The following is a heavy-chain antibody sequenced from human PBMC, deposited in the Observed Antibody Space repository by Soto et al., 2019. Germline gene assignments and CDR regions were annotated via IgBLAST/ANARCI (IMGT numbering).Heavy chain of an antibody. CDR1: GFTLSSYS. CDR2: IGSTSTYI. CDR3: AKEGAAAPFDP. Sequence: PXGSLLLSCSASGFTLSSYSMNWVRQAPGKGLEWVSSIGSTSTYINYEDSVKGRFTVSRDNAKNSLHLQMDSLRAEDTAVYYCAKEGAAAPFDPWGQGTLVTVSS. D-gene: IGHD6-25*01. J-gene: IGHJ5*02. V-gene: IGHV3-21*01.